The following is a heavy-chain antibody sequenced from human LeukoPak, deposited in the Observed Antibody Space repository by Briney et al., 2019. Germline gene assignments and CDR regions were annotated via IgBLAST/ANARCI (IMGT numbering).Heavy chain of an antibody. CDR3: ASSDYGESTLDY. V-gene: IGHV1-2*02. CDR2: INPNSGGT. Sequence: ASAKVSCKASGYTFTGYYMHWVRQAPGQGLEWMGWINPNSGGTNYAQKFQGRATMTRDTSISTAYMELSRLRSDDTAVYYCASSDYGESTLDYWGQGTLVTVSS. J-gene: IGHJ4*02. CDR1: GYTFTGYY. D-gene: IGHD4-17*01.